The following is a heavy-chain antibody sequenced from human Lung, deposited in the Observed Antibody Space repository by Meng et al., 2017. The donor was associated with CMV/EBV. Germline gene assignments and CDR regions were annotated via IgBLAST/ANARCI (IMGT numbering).Heavy chain of an antibody. CDR1: GFTVSNNH. CDR3: HGAGGSSH. V-gene: IGHV3-53*01. D-gene: IGHD2-15*01. CDR2: LYGDGTT. Sequence: SLGLSCAVSGFTVSNNHVTWVRQAPGKGLEWVSFLYGDGTTFYGDSVKGRFTVSRDSFNNMVFLQMTSLRFEDTAVYYCHGAGGSSHWGQGTLVTVSS. J-gene: IGHJ4*02.